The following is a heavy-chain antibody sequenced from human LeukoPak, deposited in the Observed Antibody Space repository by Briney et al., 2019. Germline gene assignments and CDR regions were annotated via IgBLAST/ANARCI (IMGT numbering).Heavy chain of an antibody. V-gene: IGHV3-33*01. Sequence: GGSLRLSCAASGFTFSSYGMHWVRQAPGKGLEWVAVIWYDGSNKYYADSVKGRFTISRDNSKNTLYLQMNSLRAEDTAVYYCAREFRLITFGGVIVEPSGMDVWGQGTTVTVSS. CDR2: IWYDGSNK. CDR3: AREFRLITFGGVIVEPSGMDV. J-gene: IGHJ6*02. D-gene: IGHD3-16*02. CDR1: GFTFSSYG.